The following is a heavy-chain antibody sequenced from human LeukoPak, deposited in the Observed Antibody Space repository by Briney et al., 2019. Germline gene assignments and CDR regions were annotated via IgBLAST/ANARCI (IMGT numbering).Heavy chain of an antibody. CDR3: ARKGQGSNWAAEYFQN. CDR1: GFTVSSNY. D-gene: IGHD6-13*01. Sequence: GGSLRLSCAAFGFTVSSNYMSWVRQAPGKGLEWVSAISGSGGTGTYYADSVKGRFTISRDNSKNTLYLQMNSLRAEDTAVYYCARKGQGSNWAAEYFQNWGQGTLVTVSS. J-gene: IGHJ1*01. CDR2: ISGSGGTGT. V-gene: IGHV3-23*01.